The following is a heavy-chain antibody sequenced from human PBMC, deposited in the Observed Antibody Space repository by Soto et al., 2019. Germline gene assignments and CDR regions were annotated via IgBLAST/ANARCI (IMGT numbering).Heavy chain of an antibody. J-gene: IGHJ4*02. CDR2: IYYSGST. D-gene: IGHD3-3*01. Sequence: LSLTCTVSGGSISSYYWSWIRQPPGKGLEWIGYIYYSGSTNYNPSLKSRVTISVDTSKNQFSLKLSSVTAADTAVYYCASSGWTIFGAVISQTIDYWGQGTLVTVSS. CDR3: ASSGWTIFGAVISQTIDY. CDR1: GGSISSYY. V-gene: IGHV4-59*01.